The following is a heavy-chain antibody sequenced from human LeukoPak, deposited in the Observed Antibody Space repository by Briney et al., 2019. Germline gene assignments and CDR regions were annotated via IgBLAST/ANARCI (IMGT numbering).Heavy chain of an antibody. Sequence: ASVKVSCKASGYTFTSYYMHWVRQAPGQGLEWMGIINPSGGSTSYAQKFQGRVTMTRDTSTSTVYMELSSLRSEDTAVYYCARGINYYDSSGPGSRFLYNWFDPWGQGTLVTVSS. CDR2: INPSGGST. J-gene: IGHJ5*02. V-gene: IGHV1-46*01. CDR1: GYTFTSYY. D-gene: IGHD3-22*01. CDR3: ARGINYYDSSGPGSRFLYNWFDP.